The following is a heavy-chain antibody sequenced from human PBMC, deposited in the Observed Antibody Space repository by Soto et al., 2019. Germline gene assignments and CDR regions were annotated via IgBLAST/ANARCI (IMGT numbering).Heavy chain of an antibody. CDR3: ARGGYYYDSSAYYRPFDY. J-gene: IGHJ4*02. CDR1: GYTFTSYD. V-gene: IGHV1-8*01. Sequence: QVQLVQSGAEVKKPGASVKVSCKASGYTFTSYDINWVRQATGQGLEWMGWMNPNSGNTGYAQKFQGRVTMTWSTSISTAYMELSSLRSEDTAVYYCARGGYYYDSSAYYRPFDYWGQGTLVTVSS. CDR2: MNPNSGNT. D-gene: IGHD3-22*01.